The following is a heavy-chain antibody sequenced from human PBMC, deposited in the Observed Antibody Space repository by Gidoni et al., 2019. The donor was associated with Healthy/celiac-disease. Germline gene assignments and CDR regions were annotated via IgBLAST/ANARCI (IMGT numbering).Heavy chain of an antibody. D-gene: IGHD6-13*01. V-gene: IGHV2-5*01. J-gene: IGHJ4*02. CDR3: AHRREGAAAGIIDY. CDR1: GFSLSTSGVG. CDR2: IYWNDDK. Sequence: QITLKASGPTLVKPTQTLTLTCTFSGFSLSTSGVGVGWIRQPPGKALEWLALIYWNDDKRYSPSLKRRLTITKDTSKNQVVLTMTNMDPVDTATYYCAHRREGAAAGIIDYWGQGTLVTVSS.